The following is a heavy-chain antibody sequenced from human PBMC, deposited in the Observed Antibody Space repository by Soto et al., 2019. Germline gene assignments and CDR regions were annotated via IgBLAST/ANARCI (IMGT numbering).Heavy chain of an antibody. CDR1: GGSVSSGSYY. V-gene: IGHV4-61*01. Sequence: QVQLQESGPGLVKPSETLSLTCTVSGGSVSSGSYYWSWIRQPPGKGLEWIGYIYYSGSTNYNPSLKSRVTISVDTSKNQFSLKLSSVTAADTAVYYCARGLSIAAAGTVGLTQSNWFDPWGQGTLVTVSS. CDR3: ARGLSIAAAGTVGLTQSNWFDP. D-gene: IGHD6-13*01. J-gene: IGHJ5*02. CDR2: IYYSGST.